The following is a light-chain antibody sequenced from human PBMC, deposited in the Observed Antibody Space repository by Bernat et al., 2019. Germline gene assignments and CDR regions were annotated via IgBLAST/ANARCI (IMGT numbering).Light chain of an antibody. V-gene: IGKV1-9*01. CDR2: AAS. CDR1: QGISSY. CDR3: QQANSFPFT. J-gene: IGKJ4*01. Sequence: DIQLTQSPSFLSASVGDRVTITCRASQGISSYLAWYQQKPGKAPKLLIYAASTLQSGVPSRFSGSGSGTEFTLTISSLQPEDFAIYYCQQANSFPFTFGGGTKVEIK.